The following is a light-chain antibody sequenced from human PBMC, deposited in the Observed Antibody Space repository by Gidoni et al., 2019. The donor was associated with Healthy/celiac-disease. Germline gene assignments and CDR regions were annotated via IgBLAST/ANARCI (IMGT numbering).Light chain of an antibody. CDR1: QSVSSY. J-gene: IGKJ1*01. V-gene: IGKV3-11*01. CDR2: DAS. Sequence: EIVLTQSPATLFLSPGERATLSCRASQSVSSYLAWYQQKPGQAPRLLIYDASNRATGIPARFSGSGSGTDFTLTISSLEPEDFAVYYCQQRSNWPPAFXQXTKVEIK. CDR3: QQRSNWPPA.